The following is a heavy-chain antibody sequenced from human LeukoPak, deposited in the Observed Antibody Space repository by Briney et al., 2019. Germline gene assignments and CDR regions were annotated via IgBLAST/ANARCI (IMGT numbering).Heavy chain of an antibody. Sequence: PSETLSLTCAVYGGAFSGYYWSWIRQPPGKGLEWIGEINHSGSTNYNSSLKSRVTISVDKSKNQFSLKLSSVTAADTAVYYCARGGGYSSSWATSRGAFDIWGQGTMVTVSS. CDR2: INHSGST. CDR1: GGAFSGYY. D-gene: IGHD6-13*01. CDR3: ARGGGYSSSWATSRGAFDI. J-gene: IGHJ3*02. V-gene: IGHV4-34*01.